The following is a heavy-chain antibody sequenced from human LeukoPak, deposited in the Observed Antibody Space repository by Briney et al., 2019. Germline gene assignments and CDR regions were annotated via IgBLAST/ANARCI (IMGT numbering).Heavy chain of an antibody. D-gene: IGHD6-13*01. CDR1: GGSISSSSYY. Sequence: MTSETLSLTCTVSGGSISSSSYYWGWIRQPPGKGLEWIGSIYYSGSTYYNPSLKSRVTISVDTSKSQFSLKLSSVTAADTAVYYCARLYSRFYYYYMDVWGKGTTVTVSS. CDR2: IYYSGST. CDR3: ARLYSRFYYYYMDV. J-gene: IGHJ6*03. V-gene: IGHV4-39*07.